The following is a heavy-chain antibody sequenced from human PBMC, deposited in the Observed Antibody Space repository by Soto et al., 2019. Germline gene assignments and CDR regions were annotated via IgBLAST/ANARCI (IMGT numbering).Heavy chain of an antibody. CDR1: GFTFTSCA. CDR2: IVVGSGNT. J-gene: IGHJ4*02. Sequence: SVKVSCKASGFTFTSCAVQWVRQARGQRLEWMGWIVVGSGNTNYAQRFQERVTITRDMSTSTAYMELSSLISEDTAVYYCAADGDGYDQKVDYWGQGTLVTGSS. V-gene: IGHV1-58*01. D-gene: IGHD2-21*01. CDR3: AADGDGYDQKVDY.